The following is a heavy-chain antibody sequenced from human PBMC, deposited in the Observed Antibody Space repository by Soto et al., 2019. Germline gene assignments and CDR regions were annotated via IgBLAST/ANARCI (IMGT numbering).Heavy chain of an antibody. CDR1: GFTVSSNY. CDR3: ARDVHPGIYGFDP. Sequence: EVQLVETGGGLIQPGGSLRLSCAASGFTVSSNYMSWVRQAPGKGLEWVSVIYSGGSTYYADSVKGRFTISRDNSKNTLYLQMNSLRAEDTAVYYCARDVHPGIYGFDPWGQGTLVTVSS. J-gene: IGHJ5*02. D-gene: IGHD2-21*01. CDR2: IYSGGST. V-gene: IGHV3-53*02.